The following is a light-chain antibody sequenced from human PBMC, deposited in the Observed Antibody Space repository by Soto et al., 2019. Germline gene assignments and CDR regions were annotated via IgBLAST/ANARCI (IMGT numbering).Light chain of an antibody. CDR2: DGS. CDR1: QRIGRW. Sequence: DIQMTQSPSTLSASVGDRVTITCLARQRIGRWLASYQQKPGKAPKLLIYDGSSLESGVPSRLSGSGSGTEFTLAISSLQTDDFGTYYCHQYDSYSWKFGQGTQVGVK. V-gene: IGKV1-5*01. CDR3: HQYDSYSWK. J-gene: IGKJ1*01.